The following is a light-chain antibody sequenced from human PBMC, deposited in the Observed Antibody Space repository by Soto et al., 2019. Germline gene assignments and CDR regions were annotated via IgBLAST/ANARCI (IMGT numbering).Light chain of an antibody. J-gene: IGKJ4*01. CDR2: AAS. V-gene: IGKV1-39*01. CDR1: HGISKS. CDR3: QQTSSTPT. Sequence: IPTTQSPSSLSASLGDRLTITCRASHGISKSLAWYQQKPEKAPKSLIYAASSLQTGVSSRFSGSGSGTDFTLTISNLQPEDFATYYCQQTSSTPTFGGGTKVDI.